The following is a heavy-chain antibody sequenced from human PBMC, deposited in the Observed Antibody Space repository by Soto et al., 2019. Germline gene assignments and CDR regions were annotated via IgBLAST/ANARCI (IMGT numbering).Heavy chain of an antibody. V-gene: IGHV4-30-4*01. Sequence: QVQLQESGPGLVKPSQTLSLTCTVSGGSISSGDYYWSWIRQPPGKGLEWIGYIYYSGSTYYNPCLTSRVTISVDTSKNQVSLKLSSVTAADTAVYYCASNSYGYTFYAYWGQGTLVTVSS. CDR1: GGSISSGDYY. D-gene: IGHD5-18*01. CDR3: ASNSYGYTFYAY. CDR2: IYYSGST. J-gene: IGHJ4*02.